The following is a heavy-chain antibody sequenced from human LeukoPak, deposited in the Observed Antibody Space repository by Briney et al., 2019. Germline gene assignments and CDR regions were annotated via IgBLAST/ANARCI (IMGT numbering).Heavy chain of an antibody. D-gene: IGHD2-2*01. CDR1: GFTFSSYG. Sequence: GGSLRLSCAASGFTFSSYGMHWVRQAPGKGLEWMAFIRYDGSNKYYADSVKGRFTISRDNSKNTLYLQMNSLRAEDTAVYYCAKGSNIVVVPAAMITYWGQGTLVTVSS. V-gene: IGHV3-30*02. J-gene: IGHJ4*02. CDR2: IRYDGSNK. CDR3: AKGSNIVVVPAAMITY.